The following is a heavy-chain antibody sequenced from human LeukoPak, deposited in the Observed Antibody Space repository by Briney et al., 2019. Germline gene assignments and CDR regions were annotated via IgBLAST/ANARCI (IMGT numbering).Heavy chain of an antibody. CDR2: IYYSGST. V-gene: IGHV4-39*07. J-gene: IGHJ4*02. CDR1: GGSISSSSYY. CDR3: ARGDGPLITIFGVVITPMYYFDY. D-gene: IGHD3-3*01. Sequence: PSETLSLTCTVSGGSISSSSYYWGWIRQPPGKGLEWIGSIYYSGSTYYNPSLKSRVTISVDTSKNQFSLKLSSVTAADTAVYYCARGDGPLITIFGVVITPMYYFDYWGQGTLVTVSS.